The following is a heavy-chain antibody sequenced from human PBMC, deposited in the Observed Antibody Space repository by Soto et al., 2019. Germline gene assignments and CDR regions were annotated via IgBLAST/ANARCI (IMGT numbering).Heavy chain of an antibody. CDR1: GGSINYGEFY. CDR2: IYYTGST. J-gene: IGHJ4*02. CDR3: ARANWYSEY. D-gene: IGHD7-27*01. V-gene: IGHV4-61*08. Sequence: QVQLQESGPGLVKASQTLSLTCRLFGGSINYGEFYWNWIRQPPGKGLEWIGYIYYTGSTNYNPSLKSRVTMSVDTSKNQFSLNLTSLTAADTAIYYCARANWYSEYWGQGTLVTVSS.